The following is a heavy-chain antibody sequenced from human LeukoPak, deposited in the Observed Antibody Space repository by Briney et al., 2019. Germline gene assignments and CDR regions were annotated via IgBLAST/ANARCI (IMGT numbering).Heavy chain of an antibody. V-gene: IGHV1-2*02. CDR3: ARGRSSGWYRNFFRC. CDR1: GYTFTGYY. D-gene: IGHD6-19*01. Sequence: GASVKVSCKASGYTFTGYYMHWVRQAPGQGLEWMGWINPNSGGTNYAQKFQGRVTMTRDTSISTAYMELSRLRSDDTAVYYCARGRSSGWYRNFFRCWGQGTLVTVSS. J-gene: IGHJ4*02. CDR2: INPNSGGT.